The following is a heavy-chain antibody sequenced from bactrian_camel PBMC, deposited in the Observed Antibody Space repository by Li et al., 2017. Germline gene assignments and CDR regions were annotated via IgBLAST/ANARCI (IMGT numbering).Heavy chain of an antibody. Sequence: QVQLVESGGGSVQAGGSLRLSCAASGDATSRYSMGWFRQAPGKEREGVAAIDADGTTIYGDAVKGRFTISQDNAKNTTYLQMNSLKPEDSAMYYCAVMTVDQSLGIMEANYWAQGTQVTVS. CDR2: IDADGTT. V-gene: IGHV3S53*01. CDR1: GDATSRYS. CDR3: AVMTVDQSLGIMEANY. D-gene: IGHD3*01. J-gene: IGHJ4*01.